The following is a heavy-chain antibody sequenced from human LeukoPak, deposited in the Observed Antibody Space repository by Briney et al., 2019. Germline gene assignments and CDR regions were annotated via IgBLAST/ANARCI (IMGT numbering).Heavy chain of an antibody. J-gene: IGHJ5*02. CDR2: IIPIFGTA. CDR1: GGTFSSYA. CDR3: ARWTDRDYDILTGTGVDP. D-gene: IGHD3-9*01. Sequence: SVKVSCKASGGTFSSYAISWVRQAPGQGLEWMGRIIPIFGTANYAQKFQGRVTITTDESTSTAYMELSSLRSEDTAVYYCARWTDRDYDILTGTGVDPWGQGTLVTVSS. V-gene: IGHV1-69*05.